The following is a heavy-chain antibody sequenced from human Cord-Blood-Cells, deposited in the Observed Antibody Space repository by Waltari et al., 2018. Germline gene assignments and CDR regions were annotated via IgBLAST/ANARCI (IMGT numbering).Heavy chain of an antibody. J-gene: IGHJ3*02. Sequence: QVQLQQWGAGLLKPSETLSLTCAVYGGSFSGYYWSWIRQPPGKGMEWIGEINHSGSTHYNTSLQSRVTISVDTSKNQVSLKLSSVTAADTAVYYCARGRGGDDSHDAFDIWGQGTMVTVSS. CDR2: INHSGST. D-gene: IGHD3-10*01. CDR3: ARGRGGDDSHDAFDI. CDR1: GGSFSGYY. V-gene: IGHV4-34*01.